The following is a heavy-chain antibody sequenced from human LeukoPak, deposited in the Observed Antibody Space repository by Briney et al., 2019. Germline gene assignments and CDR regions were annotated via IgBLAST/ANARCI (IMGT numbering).Heavy chain of an antibody. CDR3: ARGGDSTSWNWFGP. J-gene: IGHJ5*02. V-gene: IGHV3-53*01. Sequence: PGGSLRLSCAVSGFTVSDNYMSWVRQAPGKGLEWVSIIYRGGNAYYADSVRGRFTISRDNSENTLYLHMNDLGVEDTAVYYHARGGDSTSWNWFGPWGQGTLVTVSS. D-gene: IGHD6-6*01. CDR1: GFTVSDNY. CDR2: IYRGGNA.